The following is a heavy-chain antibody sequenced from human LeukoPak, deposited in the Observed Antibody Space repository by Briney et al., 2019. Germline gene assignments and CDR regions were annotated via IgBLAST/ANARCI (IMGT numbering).Heavy chain of an antibody. CDR2: IYPGDSDT. V-gene: IGHV5-51*01. D-gene: IGHD6-6*01. CDR1: GYSFTNYW. CDR3: ARHRDGSSVDY. J-gene: IGHJ4*02. Sequence: GESLEISCKGSGYSFTNYWIGWVRQMPGKGLEWMGIIYPGDSDTRYSPSFQGQVTISAAKSISTAYLQWSSLKASDTAMYYCARHRDGSSVDYWGQGTLVTVSS.